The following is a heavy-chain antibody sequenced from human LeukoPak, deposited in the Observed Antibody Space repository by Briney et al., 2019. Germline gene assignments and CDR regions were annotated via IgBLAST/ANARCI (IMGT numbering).Heavy chain of an antibody. CDR1: GYTFASYG. J-gene: IGHJ3*02. CDR2: ISAYNDNT. Sequence: ASVKVSCKTSGYTFASYGISWVRQAPGQGLEWMGWISAYNDNTNYAQKLQGRVTMTTDTSTSTAYMELSSLRSEDTAVYYCARAPYLKTHDYGDYEVDAFDIWGQGTMVTVSS. V-gene: IGHV1-18*01. D-gene: IGHD4-17*01. CDR3: ARAPYLKTHDYGDYEVDAFDI.